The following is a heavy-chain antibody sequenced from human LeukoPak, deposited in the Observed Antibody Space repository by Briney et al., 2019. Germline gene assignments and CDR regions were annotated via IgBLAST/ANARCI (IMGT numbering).Heavy chain of an antibody. CDR2: IYYSGST. J-gene: IGHJ4*02. D-gene: IGHD3-10*01. CDR3: ARRHMVRGIDY. V-gene: IGHV4-39*01. Sequence: PSETLSLTCTVFGGSISSSSYYWGWIRQPPGKGLEWIGSIYYSGSTYYNPSLKSRVTISVDTSKNQFSLKLSSVTAADTAVYYCARRHMVRGIDYWGQGTLVTVSS. CDR1: GGSISSSSYY.